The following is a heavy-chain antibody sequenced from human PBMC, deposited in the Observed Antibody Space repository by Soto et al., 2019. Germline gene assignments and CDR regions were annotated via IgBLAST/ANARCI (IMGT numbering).Heavy chain of an antibody. V-gene: IGHV5-51*01. CDR3: ARHFWDSKEYYSYGMDV. Sequence: GESRKISCKGSAYSFTSYWIGWVRQMPGKGLEWMGIIYPGDSDTRYSPSFQGQVTISADKSISTAYLQWSSLKASDTAMYYCARHFWDSKEYYSYGMDVWCKGTTVTLSS. J-gene: IGHJ6*04. CDR1: AYSFTSYW. D-gene: IGHD3-22*01. CDR2: IYPGDSDT.